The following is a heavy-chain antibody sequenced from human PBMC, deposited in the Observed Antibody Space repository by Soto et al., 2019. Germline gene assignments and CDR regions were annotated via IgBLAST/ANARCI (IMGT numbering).Heavy chain of an antibody. CDR3: AREIGRAARPADAFDI. CDR2: ISYDGCNK. D-gene: IGHD6-6*01. J-gene: IGHJ3*02. V-gene: IGHV3-30-3*01. Sequence: QVQLVESGGGVVQPGRSLRLSCAASGFTFSSYAMHWVRQAPGKGLEWVAVISYDGCNKYYADSVKGRFTISRYNSKNTLYLQMNSRSAEDTAVYYCAREIGRAARPADAFDIWGQGTIVTVSS. CDR1: GFTFSSYA.